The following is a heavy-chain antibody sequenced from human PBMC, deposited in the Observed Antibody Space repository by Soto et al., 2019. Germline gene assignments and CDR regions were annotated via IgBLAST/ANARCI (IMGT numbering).Heavy chain of an antibody. CDR3: AIENEDEASAIDH. CDR2: IWYDGSNQ. D-gene: IGHD1-1*01. CDR1: GFTFSSYG. Sequence: QVQLVESGGGVVQPGRSLRFSCAASGFTFSSYGMHWVRQAPGKGLECVALIWYDGSNQDYASSVKVRFTISRAIAMNTLSLRINSSTAKSTSVNYCAIENEDEASAIDHCGQGTLVVVSS. V-gene: IGHV3-33*01. J-gene: IGHJ4*02.